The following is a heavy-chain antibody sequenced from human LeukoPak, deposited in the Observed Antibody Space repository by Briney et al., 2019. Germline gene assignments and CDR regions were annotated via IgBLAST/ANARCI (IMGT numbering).Heavy chain of an antibody. D-gene: IGHD3-22*01. CDR2: ISYDGSNK. V-gene: IGHV3-30*18. Sequence: GGSLRLSCAASGFTFSSYGMHWVRQAPGKGLEWVAVISYDGSNKYYADSVKGRFTISRDNSKYTLYLQMNSLRAEDTAVYYCAKSQHYYDSSGLLYYYYYYGMDVWGQGTTVTVSS. J-gene: IGHJ6*02. CDR3: AKSQHYYDSSGLLYYYYYYGMDV. CDR1: GFTFSSYG.